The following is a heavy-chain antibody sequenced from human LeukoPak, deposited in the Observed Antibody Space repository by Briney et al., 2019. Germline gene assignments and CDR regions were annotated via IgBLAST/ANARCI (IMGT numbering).Heavy chain of an antibody. J-gene: IGHJ4*02. V-gene: IGHV4-38-2*02. CDR1: GYSISSGYY. CDR2: ISHSGST. CDR3: ARDVGATPGYFDY. Sequence: PSETLSLTCTVSGYSISSGYYWGWIRQPPGKWLKWIGSISHSGSTYYNPSLKSRVTISVDTSKNQFSLKLSSVTAADTAVYYCARDVGATPGYFDYWGQGTLVTVSS. D-gene: IGHD1-26*01.